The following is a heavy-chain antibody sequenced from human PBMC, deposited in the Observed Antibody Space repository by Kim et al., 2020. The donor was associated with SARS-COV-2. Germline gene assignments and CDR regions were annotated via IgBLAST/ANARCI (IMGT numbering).Heavy chain of an antibody. V-gene: IGHV4-4*07. CDR2: T. Sequence: TNYNPSLKSRVTMSVDTSKNQFSLKLSSVTAADTAVYYCARGWSYSAFDYWGQGTLVTVSS. CDR3: ARGWSYSAFDY. J-gene: IGHJ4*02. D-gene: IGHD1-26*01.